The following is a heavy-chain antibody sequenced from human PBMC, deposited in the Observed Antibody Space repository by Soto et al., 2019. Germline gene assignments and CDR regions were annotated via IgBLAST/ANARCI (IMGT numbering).Heavy chain of an antibody. CDR2: IYHSGST. CDR3: ARGSLAARPVSDY. Sequence: LSLTCAVSGGSISSSNWWSWVRQPPGKGLEWIGEIYHSGSTNYNPSLKSRVTISVDKSKNQFSLKLSSVTAADTAVYYCARGSLAARPVSDYWGQGTLVTVSS. J-gene: IGHJ4*02. V-gene: IGHV4-4*02. CDR1: GGSISSSNW. D-gene: IGHD6-6*01.